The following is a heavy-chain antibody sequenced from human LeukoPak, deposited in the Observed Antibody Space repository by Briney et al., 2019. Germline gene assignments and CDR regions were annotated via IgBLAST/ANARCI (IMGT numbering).Heavy chain of an antibody. D-gene: IGHD5-12*01. CDR3: ARGYSGYPKSYYFDF. V-gene: IGHV1-2*02. J-gene: IGHJ4*02. CDR2: INPRTGDS. CDR1: GYTFTGYY. Sequence: ASVKVSCKASGYTFTGYYIHWVRQAPGQGLEWMGWINPRTGDSNSLQRLQGRVTLTRDTPIGTAYMELGSLTSDDAAVYYCARGYSGYPKSYYFDFWGQGSLVTVSS.